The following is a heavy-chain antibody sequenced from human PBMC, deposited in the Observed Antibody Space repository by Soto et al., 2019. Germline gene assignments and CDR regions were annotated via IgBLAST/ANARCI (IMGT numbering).Heavy chain of an antibody. Sequence: SDTLSLTLTGSGGSISSSSYYWVFKGQPPGKGLEWIGYIYYSGSTNYNPSLKSRVTISVDTSKNQFSLKLSSVTAADTAVYYCARARGFYFDFWARGILVTVSS. J-gene: IGHJ4*02. V-gene: IGHV4-61*05. CDR3: ARARGFYFDF. CDR1: GGSISSSSYY. CDR2: IYYSGST. D-gene: IGHD3-10*01.